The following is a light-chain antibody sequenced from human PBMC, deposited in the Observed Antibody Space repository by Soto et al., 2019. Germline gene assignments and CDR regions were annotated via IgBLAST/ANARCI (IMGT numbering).Light chain of an antibody. Sequence: EILMTQSPDTLSVSPGERATLSCRASQSVTGALAWYQQKPGQAPRLLIYGASTRATGIPDRFSGSGSGTEFTLTISSLQSEDFAVHYCQQYNDWPPYTLGQGTNVEIK. CDR3: QQYNDWPPYT. V-gene: IGKV3-15*01. CDR1: QSVTGA. J-gene: IGKJ2*01. CDR2: GAS.